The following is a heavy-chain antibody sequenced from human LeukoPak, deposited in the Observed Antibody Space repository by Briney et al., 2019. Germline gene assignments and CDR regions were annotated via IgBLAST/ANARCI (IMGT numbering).Heavy chain of an antibody. D-gene: IGHD3-3*01. CDR2: INPSGTTT. Sequence: GASVKVSCKASGYVYTSHWMHWVRQAPGQGLEWMGVINPSGTTTAYAQKFQGRVTMTRDTSTSTDYLELRSLRSEDTATYYCARDHSRTEGGTSFWWFDPWGQGTLVIVSS. V-gene: IGHV1-46*01. CDR3: ARDHSRTEGGTSFWWFDP. J-gene: IGHJ5*02. CDR1: GYVYTSHW.